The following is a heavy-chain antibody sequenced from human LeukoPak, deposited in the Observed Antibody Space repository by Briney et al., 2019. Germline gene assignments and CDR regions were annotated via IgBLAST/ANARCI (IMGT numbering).Heavy chain of an antibody. CDR3: ARVYGSLDAFDI. CDR2: VYSRGSI. V-gene: IGHV4-39*07. D-gene: IGHD1-26*01. Sequence: SETLSLTCTVSGGSMNTVSYYWVWIRQAPEKGLEWIGSVYSRGSIYSNPSLRSRVTISLDTSTNQFSLNLSSVTAADTAVYYCARVYGSLDAFDIWGPGTMVTVSS. J-gene: IGHJ3*02. CDR1: GGSMNTVSYY.